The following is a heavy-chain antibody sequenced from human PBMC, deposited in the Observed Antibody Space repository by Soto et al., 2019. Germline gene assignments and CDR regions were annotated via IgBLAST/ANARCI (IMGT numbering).Heavy chain of an antibody. V-gene: IGHV3-64D*06. CDR3: VKGRLNVYYDSSGYSLYYYYYGMDV. Sequence: PGGSLRLSCSASGFTFSSYAMHWVRQAPGKGLEYVSAISSNGGSTYYADSVKGRFTISRDNSKNTLYLQMSSLRAEDTAVYYCVKGRLNVYYDSSGYSLYYYYYGMDVWGQGTTVTVSS. J-gene: IGHJ6*02. CDR1: GFTFSSYA. D-gene: IGHD3-22*01. CDR2: ISSNGGST.